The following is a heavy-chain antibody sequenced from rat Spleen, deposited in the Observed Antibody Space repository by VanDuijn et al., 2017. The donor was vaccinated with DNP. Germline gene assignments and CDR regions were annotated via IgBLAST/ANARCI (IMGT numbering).Heavy chain of an antibody. V-gene: IGHV5-31*01. CDR1: GFTFSYYW. J-gene: IGHJ4*01. D-gene: IGHD1-9*01. CDR2: ITSGRGIT. CDR3: ARGDYGYNRYAMYA. Sequence: EVQLVESGGDLVQPGRSLRLSCAASGFTFSYYWMAWVRQVPGKGLEWIASITSGRGITSYPDSVQGRFTVSRDDAENTLFLQMISLRSEDTATYYCARGDYGYNRYAMYAWGQGTSVTVSS.